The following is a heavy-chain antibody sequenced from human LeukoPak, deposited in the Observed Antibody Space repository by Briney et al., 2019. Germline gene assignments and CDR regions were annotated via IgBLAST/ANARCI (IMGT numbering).Heavy chain of an antibody. CDR1: GGSISSYY. D-gene: IGHD5-12*01. CDR2: IYTSGST. Sequence: SETLSLTCTVSGGSISSYYWSWIRQPAGKGLEWIGRIYTSGSTNYNPSLKSRVTMSADTSKNQFSLKLSSVTAADTAVYYCARSYSGFLHHYMDVWGKGTTVTNSS. J-gene: IGHJ6*03. CDR3: ARSYSGFLHHYMDV. V-gene: IGHV4-4*07.